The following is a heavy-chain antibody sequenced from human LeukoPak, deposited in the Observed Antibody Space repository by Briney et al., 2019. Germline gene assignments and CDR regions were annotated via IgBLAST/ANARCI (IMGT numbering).Heavy chain of an antibody. CDR2: ISSSGTTI. D-gene: IGHD4-17*01. CDR1: GFTFSNYE. V-gene: IGHV3-48*03. Sequence: GSLRLSCAASGFTFSNYEMNWVRQAPGKGLEWVSYISSSGTTIYYADSVKGRFTISRDNAKNSLYLQMNSLRAEDTAVYYCATPWDYGAHWGQGTLVTVSS. J-gene: IGHJ4*02. CDR3: ATPWDYGAH.